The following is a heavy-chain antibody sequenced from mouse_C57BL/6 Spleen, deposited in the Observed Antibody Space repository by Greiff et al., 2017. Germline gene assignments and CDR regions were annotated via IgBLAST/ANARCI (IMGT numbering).Heavy chain of an antibody. CDR1: GYTFTSYG. V-gene: IGHV1-81*01. CDR3: ARRSTVVAEDYAMDY. Sequence: QVQLQQPGAELVMPGASVKLSCKASGYTFTSYGISWVKQRTGQGLEWIGEIYPRSGNTYYNEKFKGKATLTADKSSSTAYMELRSLTSEDSAVYFCARRSTVVAEDYAMDYWCQGTSVTVSS. D-gene: IGHD1-1*01. CDR2: IYPRSGNT. J-gene: IGHJ4*01.